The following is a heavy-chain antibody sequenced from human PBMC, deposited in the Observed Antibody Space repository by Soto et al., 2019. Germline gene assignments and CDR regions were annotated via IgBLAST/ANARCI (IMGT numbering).Heavy chain of an antibody. V-gene: IGHV3-74*01. Sequence: LRLSCAASGFTFSSYWMHWVRQAPGKGLVWVSRINSDGSSTSYADSVKGRFTISRDNAKNTLYLQMNSLRAEDTAVYYCARDYDSSGYYRYYYYYGMDVWGQGTTVTVSS. D-gene: IGHD3-22*01. CDR2: INSDGSST. J-gene: IGHJ6*02. CDR3: ARDYDSSGYYRYYYYYGMDV. CDR1: GFTFSSYW.